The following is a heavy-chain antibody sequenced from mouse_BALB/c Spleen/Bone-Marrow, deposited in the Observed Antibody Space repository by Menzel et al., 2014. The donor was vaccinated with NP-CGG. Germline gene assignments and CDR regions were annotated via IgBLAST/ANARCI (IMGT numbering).Heavy chain of an antibody. J-gene: IGHJ1*01. CDR2: IRNKAKGYTT. CDR3: ARDRNNDIHWYLDV. CDR1: GSTFSDYY. D-gene: IGHD2-12*01. V-gene: IGHV7-3*02. Sequence: VQLKDSGGGLVQPGGSLRLSCATSGSTFSDYYMSWVRQPPGKALEWLGFIRNKAKGYTTEYIPSVKGRFTISRNNSQSMLYLQMNSLRAEDSAAYYCARDRNNDIHWYLDVWGAGTTVTVSS.